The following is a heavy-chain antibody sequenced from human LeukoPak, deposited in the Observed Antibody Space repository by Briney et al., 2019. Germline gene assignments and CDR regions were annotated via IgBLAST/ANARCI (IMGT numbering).Heavy chain of an antibody. CDR1: GFTFSSYG. D-gene: IGHD6-13*01. Sequence: GRSLRLSCAASGFTFSSYGMHWVCQAPGKGLEWVAVISYDGSNKYYADSAKGRFTISRDNSRNTLYLQMNSLRAEDTAVYYCARGAAGTKENYFDYWGQGTLVTVSS. CDR3: ARGAAGTKENYFDY. CDR2: ISYDGSNK. V-gene: IGHV3-30*03. J-gene: IGHJ4*02.